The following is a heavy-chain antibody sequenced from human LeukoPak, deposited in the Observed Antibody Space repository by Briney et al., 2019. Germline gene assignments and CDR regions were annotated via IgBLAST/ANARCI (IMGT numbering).Heavy chain of an antibody. CDR3: ARGTMMTTVTTSSYYFDY. CDR2: IYSGGST. V-gene: IGHV3-66*01. Sequence: PGGSLRLSCAASGFTFSSYAMSWVRQAPGKGLEWVSVIYSGGSTYYSDSVKGRFTISRDSSKNTLYLQMNSLRAEDTAVYYCARGTMMTTVTTSSYYFDYWGQGTLVTVSS. J-gene: IGHJ4*02. CDR1: GFTFSSYA. D-gene: IGHD4-17*01.